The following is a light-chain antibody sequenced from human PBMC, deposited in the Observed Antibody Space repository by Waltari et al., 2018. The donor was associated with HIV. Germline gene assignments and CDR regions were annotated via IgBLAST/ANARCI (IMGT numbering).Light chain of an antibody. CDR3: LLSYSGARPWV. V-gene: IGLV7-46*01. CDR2: DAT. CDR1: TGAVPSGHH. Sequence: QAVVTQEPSLTVSPGGTVTLTCCSSTGAVPSGHHPYWVQQRPGQAPRTLIYDATNKLSWTPARFSGSLLGGKAALTLSGAQPDDEADYYCLLSYSGARPWVFGGGTKLTVL. J-gene: IGLJ3*02.